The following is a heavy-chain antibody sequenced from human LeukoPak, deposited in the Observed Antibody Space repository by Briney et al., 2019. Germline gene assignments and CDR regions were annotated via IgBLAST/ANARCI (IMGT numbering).Heavy chain of an antibody. CDR2: ISSSGTYI. V-gene: IGHV3-21*01. CDR3: ARGVARSSKFHFSYYFDY. D-gene: IGHD6-6*01. J-gene: IGHJ4*02. CDR1: GFTFSSYS. Sequence: GGSLRLSCAASGFTFSSYSMAWVRQAPGKGLEWVSSISSSGTYIYYADSVKGRFTVSRDNAKNSLYLQMNSLRAEDTALYYCARGVARSSKFHFSYYFDYWGQGTLVTVSS.